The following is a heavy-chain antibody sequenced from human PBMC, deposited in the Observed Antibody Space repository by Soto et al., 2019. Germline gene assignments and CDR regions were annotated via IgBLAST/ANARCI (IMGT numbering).Heavy chain of an antibody. V-gene: IGHV3-74*01. J-gene: IGHJ4*02. CDR2: INSDGSDT. Sequence: PGGSLRLSCAASGFTFSNYWMHWVRQAPGKGLVWVSRINSDGSDTSYADSVKGRFTITRDNSKSTLFLQMISLRPADTAVYYCVKVLDSSGWYYYDHWGQG. D-gene: IGHD6-19*01. CDR1: GFTFSNYW. CDR3: VKVLDSSGWYYYDH.